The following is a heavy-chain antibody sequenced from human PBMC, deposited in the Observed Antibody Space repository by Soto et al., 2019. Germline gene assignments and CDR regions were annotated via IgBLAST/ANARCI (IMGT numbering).Heavy chain of an antibody. V-gene: IGHV3-30-3*01. CDR3: ASPGSSGYYLYYFDY. D-gene: IGHD3-22*01. Sequence: GGSLRLSCAASGFTFSSYAMHWVRQAPGKGLEWVAVISYDGSNKYYADSVKGRFTISRDNSKNTLYLQMNSLRAEDTAVYYCASPGSSGYYLYYFDYWGQGTLVTVSS. CDR1: GFTFSSYA. CDR2: ISYDGSNK. J-gene: IGHJ4*02.